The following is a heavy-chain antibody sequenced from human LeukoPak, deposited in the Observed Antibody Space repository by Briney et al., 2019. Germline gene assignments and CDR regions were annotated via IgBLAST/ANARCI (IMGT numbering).Heavy chain of an antibody. D-gene: IGHD4-11*01. CDR1: GGSFSGYY. Sequence: SETLSLTCAVYGGSFSGYYWSWIRQPPGKGLEWIGEINHSGSTNYHPSLKSRVTISVDTSKNQFSLKLSSVTAADTAVYYCARGLFDYPFDYWGQGTLVTVSS. CDR3: ARGLFDYPFDY. CDR2: INHSGST. V-gene: IGHV4-34*01. J-gene: IGHJ4*02.